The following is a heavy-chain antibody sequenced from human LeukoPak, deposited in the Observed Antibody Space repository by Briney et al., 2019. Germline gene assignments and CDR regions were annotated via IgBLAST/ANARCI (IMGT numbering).Heavy chain of an antibody. J-gene: IGHJ4*02. D-gene: IGHD3-10*01. CDR1: GFTFSSYA. Sequence: PGGSLRLSCAASGFTFSSYAMHWVRQAPGKGLEWVAVISYDGSNKYYADSVKGRFTISRDNSKNTLYLQMNSLRAEDTAVYYCARGWGITMVRGVLDYWGQGTLVTVSS. V-gene: IGHV3-30-3*01. CDR3: ARGWGITMVRGVLDY. CDR2: ISYDGSNK.